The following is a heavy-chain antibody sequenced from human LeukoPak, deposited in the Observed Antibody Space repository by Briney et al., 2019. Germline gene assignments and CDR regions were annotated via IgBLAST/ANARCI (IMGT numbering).Heavy chain of an antibody. CDR2: INHSGST. J-gene: IGHJ5*02. CDR3: ARATVVTPCWFDP. CDR1: GGSFSGYY. V-gene: IGHV4-34*01. Sequence: NASETLSLTCAVYGGSFSGYYWSWIRQPPGKGLEWIGEINHSGSTNYNPSLKSRVTISVDTSKNQFSLKLSSVTAADTAVYYCARATVVTPCWFDPWGQGTLVTVSS. D-gene: IGHD4-23*01.